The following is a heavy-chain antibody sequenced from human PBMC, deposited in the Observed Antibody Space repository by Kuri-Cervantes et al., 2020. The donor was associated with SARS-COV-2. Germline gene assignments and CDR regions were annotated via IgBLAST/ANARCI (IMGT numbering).Heavy chain of an antibody. Sequence: GESLKISCAASGFTFSGSAMHWVRQASGKGLEWVGRIRSKANSYATAYAASVKGRFTISRDDSKNTAYLQMNSLKTEDTAVYYCTSLSIVAPFDYWGQGTLVTVSS. V-gene: IGHV3-73*01. D-gene: IGHD3-22*01. J-gene: IGHJ4*02. CDR2: IRSKANSYAT. CDR3: TSLSIVAPFDY. CDR1: GFTFSGSA.